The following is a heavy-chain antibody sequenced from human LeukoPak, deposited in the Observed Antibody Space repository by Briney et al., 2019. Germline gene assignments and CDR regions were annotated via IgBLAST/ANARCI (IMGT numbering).Heavy chain of an antibody. CDR2: INHSGST. D-gene: IGHD6-19*01. Sequence: PSETLSLTCTVSGGSISSYYWSWIRQPPGKGLEWIGEINHSGSTNYNPSLKSRVTISVDTSKNQFSLKLSSVTAADTAVYYCARVQWLVTDYWGQGTLVTVSS. V-gene: IGHV4-34*01. CDR3: ARVQWLVTDY. J-gene: IGHJ4*02. CDR1: GGSISSYY.